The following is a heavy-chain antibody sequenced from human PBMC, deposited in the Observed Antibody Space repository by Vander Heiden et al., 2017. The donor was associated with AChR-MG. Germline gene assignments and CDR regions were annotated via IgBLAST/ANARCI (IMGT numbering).Heavy chain of an antibody. CDR1: GFTGNSKY. D-gene: IGHD2-2*02. CDR2: IYSDGTT. Sequence: EVQLVETGGGLIQPGGSLRLSCAATGFTGNSKYMSWVRQAPGKGLEWVSIIYSDGTTYYTDSVKGRFTISRDNSKNTLYLQMNSLRADDTALYYCVRATCSGPSCYRLDYWGQGTLVTVSS. V-gene: IGHV3-53*02. J-gene: IGHJ4*02. CDR3: VRATCSGPSCYRLDY.